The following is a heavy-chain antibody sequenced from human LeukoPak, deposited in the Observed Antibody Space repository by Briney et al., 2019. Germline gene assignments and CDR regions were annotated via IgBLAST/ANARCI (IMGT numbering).Heavy chain of an antibody. Sequence: SETLSLTCSVSGGSISSTTYYWGWIRQPPGKGLEWIGSVYYSGSTSDNPSLKSRVTIFVDTSKNQMSLKLTSVTAADTAIYFCTRESGAFSPFGFWGQGTLVTVSS. CDR2: VYYSGST. D-gene: IGHD1-26*01. J-gene: IGHJ4*02. CDR3: TRESGAFSPFGF. V-gene: IGHV4-39*07. CDR1: GGSISSTTYY.